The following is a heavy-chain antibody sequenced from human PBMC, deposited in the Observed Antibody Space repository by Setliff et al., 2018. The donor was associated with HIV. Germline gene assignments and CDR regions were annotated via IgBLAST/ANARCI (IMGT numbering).Heavy chain of an antibody. D-gene: IGHD3-22*01. CDR2: IYYSGST. V-gene: IGHV4-31*01. Sequence: PSETLSLTCTVSGGSISSGGYYWSWIRQHPGKGLEWIGYIYYSGSTYYNPSLKSLVTISVDTSKNQFSLKLSSVTAADTAVYYCARLRYYDSSGYLDYWGQGTLVTVSS. CDR1: GGSISSGGYY. CDR3: ARLRYYDSSGYLDY. J-gene: IGHJ4*02.